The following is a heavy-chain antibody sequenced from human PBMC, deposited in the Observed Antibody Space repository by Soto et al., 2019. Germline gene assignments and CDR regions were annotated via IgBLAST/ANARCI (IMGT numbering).Heavy chain of an antibody. J-gene: IGHJ3*02. CDR3: ARGDSGSDFGAFDI. V-gene: IGHV3-53*01. D-gene: IGHD1-26*01. CDR2: IYSGGST. Sequence: PGGSLRLSCAASGFTVSSNYMSWVRQAPGKGLEWVSVIYSGGSTYYADSVKGRFTISRDNSKNALYLQMNSLRAEDTAVYYCARGDSGSDFGAFDIWGQGTMVTVSS. CDR1: GFTVSSNY.